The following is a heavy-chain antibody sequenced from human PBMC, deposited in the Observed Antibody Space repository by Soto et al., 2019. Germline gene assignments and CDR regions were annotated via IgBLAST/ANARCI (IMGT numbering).Heavy chain of an antibody. Sequence: PGGSLRLSCAASGFTFSSYAMHWVRQAPGKGLEWVAVISYDGSNKYYADSVKGRFTISRDNSKNTLYLQMNSLRAEDTAVYYCARARYSSSWYLVWFDPWGQGTLVTVS. V-gene: IGHV3-30-3*01. J-gene: IGHJ5*02. CDR2: ISYDGSNK. D-gene: IGHD6-13*01. CDR1: GFTFSSYA. CDR3: ARARYSSSWYLVWFDP.